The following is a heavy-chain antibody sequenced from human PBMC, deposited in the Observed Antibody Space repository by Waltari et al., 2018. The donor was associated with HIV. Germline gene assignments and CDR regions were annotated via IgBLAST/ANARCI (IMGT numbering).Heavy chain of an antibody. CDR2: INQAGTER. V-gene: IGHV3-7*01. D-gene: IGHD3-10*01. CDR3: ATTHGSGDYDNDFDY. CDR1: GFTFPFFL. J-gene: IGHJ4*02. Sequence: EVQLVESGGGWVQPGGSLTHTCEGSGFTFPFFLLSWVRQAPGKGLEWVANINQAGTERHYVDSVRGRFTISRDNGKTSVFLQMNSLTVEDTAVYYCATTHGSGDYDNDFDYWGQGTLV.